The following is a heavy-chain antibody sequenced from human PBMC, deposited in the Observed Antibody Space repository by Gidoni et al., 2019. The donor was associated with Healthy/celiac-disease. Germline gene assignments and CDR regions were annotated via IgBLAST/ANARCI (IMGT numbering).Heavy chain of an antibody. CDR2: IKSKTDGGTT. CDR1: GFIFSTAW. D-gene: IGHD3-22*01. V-gene: IGHV3-15*01. Sequence: EVQLVESGGGLVKPGGSLRLSCAASGFIFSTAWLRWVRQAPGKGLEWVGRIKSKTDGGTTDYAAPVKGRFTISRDDSKNTLYLQMNSLKTEDTAVYYCTTVYGPYYYDSSGYGMDVWGQGTTVTVSS. CDR3: TTVYGPYYYDSSGYGMDV. J-gene: IGHJ6*02.